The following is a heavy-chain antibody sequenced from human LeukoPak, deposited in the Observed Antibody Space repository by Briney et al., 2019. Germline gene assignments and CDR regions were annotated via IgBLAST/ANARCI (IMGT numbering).Heavy chain of an antibody. V-gene: IGHV1-46*01. J-gene: IGHJ4*02. CDR2: INTSGGST. CDR1: GYTFTRYY. CDR3: ARTGNSGGGFDY. D-gene: IGHD3-9*01. Sequence: ASVTVTRKASGYTFTRYYMHWVRQAPAQGLEWMGIINTSGGSTSYAQKFQGRVNMNRDTSTGTVYMEVTSQRYEDAAVYYWARTGNSGGGFDYWGQGTLVTVSS.